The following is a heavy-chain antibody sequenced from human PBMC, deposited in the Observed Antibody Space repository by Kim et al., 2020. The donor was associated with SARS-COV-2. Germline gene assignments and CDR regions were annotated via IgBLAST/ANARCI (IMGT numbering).Heavy chain of an antibody. V-gene: IGHV4-39*01. Sequence: SETLSLTCTVSGGSISSSSYYWGWIRQPPGKGLEWIANIYYSGSTYYNPSLKSRVTISVDTSKNQFSLKLKYVTAADTAMYYCAGWSYGDHGFAYWGQGALVTVSS. CDR1: GGSISSSSYY. CDR3: AGWSYGDHGFAY. D-gene: IGHD4-17*01. CDR2: IYYSGST. J-gene: IGHJ4*02.